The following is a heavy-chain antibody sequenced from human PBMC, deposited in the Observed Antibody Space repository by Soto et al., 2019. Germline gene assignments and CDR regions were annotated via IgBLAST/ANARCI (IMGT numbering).Heavy chain of an antibody. D-gene: IGHD6-13*01. CDR3: SKAGFSSSWSPTYFDY. Sequence: EVQLLESGGGLVQPGGSLRLSCAASGFTFTSYAMNGVRLAPGKGLEWVSAISGTGYNTYYADSVKGRFTISRDNTKNTLYLQMNSLRAEDTAGDYCSKAGFSSSWSPTYFDYWGQGTLVTVSS. CDR2: ISGTGYNT. V-gene: IGHV3-23*01. J-gene: IGHJ4*02. CDR1: GFTFTSYA.